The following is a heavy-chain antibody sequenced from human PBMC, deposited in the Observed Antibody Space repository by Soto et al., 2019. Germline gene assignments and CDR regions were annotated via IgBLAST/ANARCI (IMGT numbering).Heavy chain of an antibody. CDR2: IIPILGIA. CDR1: GGTFSSYT. V-gene: IGHV1-69*02. J-gene: IGHJ3*02. CDR3: ARVPGITMVRGADDAFDI. Sequence: QVQLVQSGAEVKKPGSSVKVSCKASGGTFSSYTISWVRQAPGQGLEWMGRIIPILGIANYAQKFQGRVTITADKSTSTAYMELSSLRSEDTAVYYCARVPGITMVRGADDAFDIWGQGTMVTVSS. D-gene: IGHD3-10*01.